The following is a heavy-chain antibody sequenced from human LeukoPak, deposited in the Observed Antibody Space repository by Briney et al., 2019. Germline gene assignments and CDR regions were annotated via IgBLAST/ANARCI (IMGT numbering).Heavy chain of an antibody. Sequence: GGPLRLSCAASGFTFSDYSMNWVRQAPGKGLEWVASVSRTSRHVYYAGSVKGRFTISRDNAKNSLYLQLNSLRAEDMAVYFSVRDLMSRGATTPYLHHWGQGTLVTVSS. V-gene: IGHV3-21*01. CDR1: GFTFSDYS. D-gene: IGHD1-26*01. CDR2: VSRTSRHV. CDR3: VRDLMSRGATTPYLHH. J-gene: IGHJ1*01.